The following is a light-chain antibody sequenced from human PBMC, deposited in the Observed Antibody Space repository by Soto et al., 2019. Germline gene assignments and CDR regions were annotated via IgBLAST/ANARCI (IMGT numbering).Light chain of an antibody. V-gene: IGKV3D-15*01. J-gene: IGKJ4*01. Sequence: EIVMTQSPATLSVSPGERATLSCRASQSVSSSLAWYQQKPGQAPRLLIFGASYRATGIPARFSGSGSGTEFNLTISSLQSEDFAVYFCQQYDDWLRLTFGGGTKVDIK. CDR3: QQYDDWLRLT. CDR2: GAS. CDR1: QSVSSS.